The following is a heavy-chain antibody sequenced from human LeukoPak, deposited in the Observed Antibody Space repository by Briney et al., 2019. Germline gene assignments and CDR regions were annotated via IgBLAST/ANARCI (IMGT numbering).Heavy chain of an antibody. V-gene: IGHV3-23*01. CDR3: ARDIRYCSGGSCYHDY. CDR2: ISGSGGST. Sequence: GGSLRLSCAASGFTFSSYAMSWVRQAPGKGLEWVSAISGSGGSTYYADSVKGRFTISRDNSKNTLYLQMNSLRAEDTALYYCARDIRYCSGGSCYHDYWGQGTLVTVSS. J-gene: IGHJ4*02. D-gene: IGHD2-15*01. CDR1: GFTFSSYA.